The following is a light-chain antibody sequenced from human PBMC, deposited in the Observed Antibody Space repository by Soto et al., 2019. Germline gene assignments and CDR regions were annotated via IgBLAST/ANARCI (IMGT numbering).Light chain of an antibody. CDR2: RNN. CDR3: AAWDDSLSGV. Sequence: QSVLTQSPSASGTPGQRVTMSCSGSRSNIGSNSVSWYQQLPGTVPKLLIYRNNQRPSGVPDRFSGSKSGTSASLAISGLRSEDEADYYCAAWDDSLSGVFGGGTKLTVL. CDR1: RSNIGSNS. V-gene: IGLV1-47*01. J-gene: IGLJ3*02.